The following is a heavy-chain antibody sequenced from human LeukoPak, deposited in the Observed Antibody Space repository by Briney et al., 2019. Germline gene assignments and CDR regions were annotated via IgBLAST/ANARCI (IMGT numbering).Heavy chain of an antibody. CDR2: STGSGGTT. V-gene: IGHV3-23*01. D-gene: IGHD4-17*01. CDR1: GFTFSSYA. Sequence: GGSLRVCCAASGFTFSSYAMTWVRQAPGRGLEWVSASTGSGGTTYYADSVMGRFTISRDNSKNTLYLQMNSLRAEDTAVYYCAKLQSDGLRTYYGMDVWGQGTTVTVSS. J-gene: IGHJ6*02. CDR3: AKLQSDGLRTYYGMDV.